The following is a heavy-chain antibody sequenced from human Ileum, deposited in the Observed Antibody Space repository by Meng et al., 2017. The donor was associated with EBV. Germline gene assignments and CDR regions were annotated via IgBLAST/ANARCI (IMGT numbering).Heavy chain of an antibody. CDR3: ATQNWNYEAGY. Sequence: QLQLQESGPGLVKPSETLSLTCTVSGGSISNNAYYWGWIRQPPGKGLEWIGTIYDGGNTYYHPSLKSRLTISVDTSRNQFSLKLSSVTAADTAVYYCATQNWNYEAGYWGQGTLVTVSS. V-gene: IGHV4-39*01. J-gene: IGHJ4*02. D-gene: IGHD1-7*01. CDR2: IYDGGNT. CDR1: GGSISNNAYY.